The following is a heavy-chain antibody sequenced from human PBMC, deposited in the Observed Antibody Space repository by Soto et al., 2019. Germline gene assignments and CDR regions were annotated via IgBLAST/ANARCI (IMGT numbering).Heavy chain of an antibody. CDR2: IYYSGST. J-gene: IGHJ6*03. CDR1: GGSISSSSYH. CDR3: ATTHENYYYYYMDV. Sequence: SETLSLTCTVSGGSISSSSYHWGWIRQPPGKGLEWIGSIYYSGSTYYNPSLKSRVTISVDTSKNQFSLKLSSVTAADTAVYYCATTHENYYYYYMDVWGKGTTVTVSS. V-gene: IGHV4-39*01.